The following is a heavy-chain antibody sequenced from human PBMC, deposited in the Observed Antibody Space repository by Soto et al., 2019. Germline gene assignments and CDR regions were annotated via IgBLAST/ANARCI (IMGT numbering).Heavy chain of an antibody. CDR1: GFTFISYS. CDR3: ARDRDYGFDY. Sequence: GGSLRLSCAASGFTFISYSMSWVRQAPGKGLEWVSYISSSSSTIYYADSVKGRFTISRDNAKNSLCLQMNSLRAEDTAVYYCARDRDYGFDYWGQGTLVTVSS. CDR2: ISSSSSTI. J-gene: IGHJ4*02. V-gene: IGHV3-48*01. D-gene: IGHD4-17*01.